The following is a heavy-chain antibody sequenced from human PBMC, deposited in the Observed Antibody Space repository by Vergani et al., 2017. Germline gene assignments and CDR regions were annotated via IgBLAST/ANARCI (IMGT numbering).Heavy chain of an antibody. V-gene: IGHV4-59*01. CDR3: ARHHHLIAVAVYDAFDI. Sequence: QVQLQESGPGLVKPSETLSLTCTVSGGSISSYYWSWIRQPPGKGLEWIGYIYYSGSTNYNPSLKSRVTISVDTSKNQFSLKLSSVTAADSAVYYCARHHHLIAVAVYDAFDIWGQGTMVTVSS. CDR1: GGSISSYY. J-gene: IGHJ3*02. CDR2: IYYSGST. D-gene: IGHD6-19*01.